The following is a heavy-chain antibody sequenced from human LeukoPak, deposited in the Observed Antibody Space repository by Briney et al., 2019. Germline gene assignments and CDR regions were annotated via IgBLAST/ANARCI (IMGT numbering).Heavy chain of an antibody. CDR2: IYHSGST. D-gene: IGHD3-10*01. CDR3: ASTYGSGSFDY. J-gene: IGHJ4*02. Sequence: KASETLSLTCAVSGGSISSSNWWSWVRPPPGKGLEWIGEIYHSGSTNYNPSLKSRVTISVDKSKNQFSLKLSSVTAADTAVYYCASTYGSGSFDYWGQGTLVTVSS. V-gene: IGHV4-4*02. CDR1: GGSISSSNW.